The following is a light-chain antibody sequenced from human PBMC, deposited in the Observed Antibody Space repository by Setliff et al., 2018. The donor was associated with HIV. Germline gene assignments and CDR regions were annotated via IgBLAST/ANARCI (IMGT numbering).Light chain of an antibody. CDR1: NSNIGSNY. CDR2: RND. J-gene: IGLJ1*01. V-gene: IGLV1-47*01. Sequence: SALTQPPSASGTPGQRVTISCSGGNSNIGSNYVYWYQQLPGTAPKLLIYRNDQRPSGVPDRFSGSKSGTSASLAISGLRSEDEADYYCAAWDDSLGGYVFGTGTKVTVL. CDR3: AAWDDSLGGYV.